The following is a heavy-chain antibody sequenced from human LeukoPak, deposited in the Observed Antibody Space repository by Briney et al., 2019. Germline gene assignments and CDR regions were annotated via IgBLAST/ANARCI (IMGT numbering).Heavy chain of an antibody. Sequence: SVKVSCKASGGTFSSYAISRVRQAPGQGLEWMGGIIPIFGTANYAQRFQGRVTITADESTSTAYMELSSLRSEDTAVYYCARATLSTVHNWFDPWGQGTLVTVSS. V-gene: IGHV1-69*13. CDR3: ARATLSTVHNWFDP. J-gene: IGHJ5*02. CDR2: IIPIFGTA. D-gene: IGHD4-17*01. CDR1: GGTFSSYA.